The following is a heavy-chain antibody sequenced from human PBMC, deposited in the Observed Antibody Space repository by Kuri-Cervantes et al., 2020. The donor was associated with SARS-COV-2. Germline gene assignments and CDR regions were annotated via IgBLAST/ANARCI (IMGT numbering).Heavy chain of an antibody. CDR1: GFTVSGNY. J-gene: IGHJ4*02. D-gene: IGHD3-10*01. CDR3: ASELLWFGEC. Sequence: GESLKISCAASGFTVSGNYMSWVRQAPGKGLEWVAVISYDGSNKYYADSVEGRFTISRDNSKNTLYLQMNSLRAEDTAVYYCASELLWFGECWGQGTLVTVSS. CDR2: ISYDGSNK. V-gene: IGHV3-30-3*01.